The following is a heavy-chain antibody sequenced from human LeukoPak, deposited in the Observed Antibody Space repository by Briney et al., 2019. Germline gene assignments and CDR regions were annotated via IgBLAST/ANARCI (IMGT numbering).Heavy chain of an antibody. J-gene: IGHJ4*02. V-gene: IGHV4-31*03. Sequence: SRTLSLTCTVSGGSISSGGYYWSWIRQHPGKGLEWIGYIYYSGSTYYNPSLKSRVTISVDTSKNQFSLKLSSVTAADTAVYYCARDDSITMVRGEIWGQGTLVTVSS. CDR3: ARDDSITMVRGEI. CDR1: GGSISSGGYY. CDR2: IYYSGST. D-gene: IGHD3-10*01.